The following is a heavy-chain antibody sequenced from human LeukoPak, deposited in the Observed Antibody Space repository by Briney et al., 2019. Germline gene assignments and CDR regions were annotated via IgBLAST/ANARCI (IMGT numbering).Heavy chain of an antibody. CDR2: IWFDGSSE. J-gene: IGHJ3*02. CDR1: GFTFSSYG. D-gene: IGHD2-15*01. Sequence: GGSLRLSCAASGFTFSSYGMHWVRQAPGKGLEWVAVIWFDGSSEYYADSVKGRFTISRDNAKNSLYLQMNSLRDEDTAVYYCARVVIAANPDAFDIWGQGTIVTVSS. V-gene: IGHV3-33*01. CDR3: ARVVIAANPDAFDI.